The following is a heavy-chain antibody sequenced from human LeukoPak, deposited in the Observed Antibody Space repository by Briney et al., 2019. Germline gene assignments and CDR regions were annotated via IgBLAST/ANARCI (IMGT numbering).Heavy chain of an antibody. V-gene: IGHV1-2*02. J-gene: IGHJ5*02. CDR1: GYTFTAYY. Sequence: ASMKVSCKASGYTFTAYYMHWVRQAPGQGLEWMGWINPNTGGTNYAQKFQGRVTMTRDTSISTAHMELSRLTSDDTAVYYCARGGVHGNWFDPWGQGTLVTVSS. CDR2: INPNTGGT. CDR3: ARGGVHGNWFDP. D-gene: IGHD3-3*01.